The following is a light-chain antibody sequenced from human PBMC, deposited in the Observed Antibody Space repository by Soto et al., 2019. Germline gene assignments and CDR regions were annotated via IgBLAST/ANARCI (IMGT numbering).Light chain of an antibody. V-gene: IGLV4-69*01. J-gene: IGLJ2*01. Sequence: QPVLTQSPSASASLGASVKLTCTLSSGHSSFAIAWHQQQPDKGPRFLMKLNSDGSHSKGDGIPDRFSGSSSGAERYLTISSLQSEDEAEYYCQTWGTAIQVVFGGVTQLTVL. CDR3: QTWGTAIQVV. CDR2: LNSDGSH. CDR1: SGHSSFA.